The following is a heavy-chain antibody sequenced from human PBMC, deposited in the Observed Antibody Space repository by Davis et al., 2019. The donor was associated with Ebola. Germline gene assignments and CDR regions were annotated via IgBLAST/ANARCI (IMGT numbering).Heavy chain of an antibody. Sequence: GESLKISCQDSGHTFSDSWIAWVRQQPGKGLEWMGIIYPGASDIRYSPSFQGQVTISADKSISTAYLQWSSLKASDSAMYYCARYDILTAGFDYWGQGTVVTVSS. CDR3: ARYDILTAGFDY. J-gene: IGHJ4*02. D-gene: IGHD3-9*01. CDR2: IYPGASDI. V-gene: IGHV5-51*01. CDR1: GHTFSDSW.